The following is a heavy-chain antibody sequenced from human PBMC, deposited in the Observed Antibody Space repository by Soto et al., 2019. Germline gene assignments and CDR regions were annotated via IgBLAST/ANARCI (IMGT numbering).Heavy chain of an antibody. Sequence: QVQLVQSGAEVKKPGSSVKVSCKASGGTFSTYGISWVRQAPGQGLERMGGITAIFGAANYAPKFQGRVTITADESTSTAYMELNSLRSEDSAVYYCARSEAVRSEAGTTVVGPNNWLDPWGQGTLVIVSS. J-gene: IGHJ5*02. CDR3: ARSEAVRSEAGTTVVGPNNWLDP. CDR1: GGTFSTYG. V-gene: IGHV1-69*01. CDR2: ITAIFGAA. D-gene: IGHD1-7*01.